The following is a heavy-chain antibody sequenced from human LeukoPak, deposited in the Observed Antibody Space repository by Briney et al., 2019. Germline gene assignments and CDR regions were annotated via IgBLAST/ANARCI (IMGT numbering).Heavy chain of an antibody. CDR2: ISGSGGRT. Sequence: GGSLRLSCAASGFTFSTYAMTWVRQAPGKGLEWVSAISGSGGRTYYADSVKGRFTISRDNSKNTLYLQMNSLRAEDTAVYYCAKGPYYYDSSGYSRRWFDPWAREPWSPSPQ. V-gene: IGHV3-23*01. J-gene: IGHJ5*02. CDR1: GFTFSTYA. D-gene: IGHD3-22*01. CDR3: AKGPYYYDSSGYSRRWFDP.